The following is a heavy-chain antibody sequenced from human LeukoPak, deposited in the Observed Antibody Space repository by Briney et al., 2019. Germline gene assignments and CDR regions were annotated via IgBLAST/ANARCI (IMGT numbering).Heavy chain of an antibody. Sequence: SETLSLTCAVYGGSFSGYYWSWIRQPPGKGLEWIGEINHSGSTNYNPSLKSRVTISVDTSKNQFSLKLSSVTAADKAMYNCARVRAARPFDYWGQGTLVTVSS. CDR1: GGSFSGYY. V-gene: IGHV4-34*01. CDR3: ARVRAARPFDY. D-gene: IGHD6-6*01. J-gene: IGHJ4*02. CDR2: INHSGST.